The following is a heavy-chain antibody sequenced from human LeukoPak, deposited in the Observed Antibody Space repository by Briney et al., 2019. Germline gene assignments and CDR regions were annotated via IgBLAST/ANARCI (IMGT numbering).Heavy chain of an antibody. Sequence: GGSLRLSCAASGFTFSSYPMTWVRQAPGKGPEWVSFISDSGGITYYADSVKGRFTISRDNSKNTLYLQMDSLRAEDTAVYYCAKNTQYSGYYDCWGQGTLVAVSS. CDR3: AKNTQYSGYYDC. CDR2: ISDSGGIT. J-gene: IGHJ4*02. V-gene: IGHV3-23*01. CDR1: GFTFSSYP. D-gene: IGHD6-6*01.